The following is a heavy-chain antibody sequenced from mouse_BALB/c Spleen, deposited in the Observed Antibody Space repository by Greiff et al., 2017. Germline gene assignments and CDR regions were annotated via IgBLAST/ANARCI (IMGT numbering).Heavy chain of an antibody. Sequence: EVQLVESGPGLVKPSQSLSLTCTVTGYSITSDYAWNWIRQFPGNKLEWMGYISYSGSTSYNPSLKSRISITRDTSKNQFFLQLNSVTTEDTATYYCAREDFRDGYYVSFAYWGQGTLVTVSA. D-gene: IGHD2-3*01. CDR3: AREDFRDGYYVSFAY. V-gene: IGHV3-2*02. CDR2: ISYSGST. CDR1: GYSITSDYA. J-gene: IGHJ3*01.